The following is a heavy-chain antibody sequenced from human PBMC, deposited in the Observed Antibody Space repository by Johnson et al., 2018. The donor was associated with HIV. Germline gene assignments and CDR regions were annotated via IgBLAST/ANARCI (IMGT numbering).Heavy chain of an antibody. J-gene: IGHJ3*02. CDR3: ARPHIVVGTAGYAFDI. CDR2: ISYDGSNK. V-gene: IGHV3-30*04. D-gene: IGHD2-21*02. CDR1: GFTFSSYA. Sequence: QVQLVESGGGVVQPGRSLRLSCAASGFTFSSYAMHWVRQAPGKGLEWVAVISYDGSNKYYADSVKGRFTISRDNSKNTLYLQMNSLRAEDTAVYYCARPHIVVGTAGYAFDIWGQGTMVIVSS.